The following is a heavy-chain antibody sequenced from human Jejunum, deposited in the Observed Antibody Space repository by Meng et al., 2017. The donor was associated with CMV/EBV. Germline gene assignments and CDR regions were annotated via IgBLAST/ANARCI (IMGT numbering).Heavy chain of an antibody. V-gene: IGHV3-7*01. CDR2: IKRDGSEK. Sequence: GFPFGSYWMSWVRQAPGKGLEWVANIKRDGSEKSYVDSVKGRFTISRDNAENLLYLQLNSLRDDDTAVYFCAREQGFTYGAYFDCWGPGTLVTVSS. D-gene: IGHD5-18*01. CDR1: GFPFGSYW. J-gene: IGHJ4*02. CDR3: AREQGFTYGAYFDC.